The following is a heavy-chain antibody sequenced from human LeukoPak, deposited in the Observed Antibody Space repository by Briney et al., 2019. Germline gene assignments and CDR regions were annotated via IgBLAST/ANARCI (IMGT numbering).Heavy chain of an antibody. V-gene: IGHV1-69*05. D-gene: IGHD3-22*01. CDR2: IIPIFGTA. J-gene: IGHJ4*02. Sequence: ASVKVSCKASGGTFSSYAISWVRQAPGRGLEWMGGIIPIFGTANYAQKFQGRVTITTDESTSTAYMELSSLRSEDTAVYYCARPRYDSSGYFRYFDYWGQGTLVTVSS. CDR3: ARPRYDSSGYFRYFDY. CDR1: GGTFSSYA.